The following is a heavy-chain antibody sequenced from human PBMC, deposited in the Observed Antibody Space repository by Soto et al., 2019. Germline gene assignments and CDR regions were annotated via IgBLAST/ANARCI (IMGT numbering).Heavy chain of an antibody. J-gene: IGHJ3*02. D-gene: IGHD6-6*01. CDR3: ARSAVAARPSDAFDI. CDR1: VGTFSSYV. Sequence: SVKVSCKASVGTFSSYVISWVRQAPGQGLEWMGGIIPIFGTANYAQKFQGRVTITADESRSTAYMELSSLRSEDTAVYYCARSAVAARPSDAFDIWGQVTMVAISS. CDR2: IIPIFGTA. V-gene: IGHV1-69*13.